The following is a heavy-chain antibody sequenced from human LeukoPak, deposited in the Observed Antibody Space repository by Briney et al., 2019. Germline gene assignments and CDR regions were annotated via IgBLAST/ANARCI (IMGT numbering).Heavy chain of an antibody. Sequence: GGSLRLSCAASGFTFSSYAMSWVRQAAGKGLEWVSAISGSGGSTYYADSVKGRFTISRDNSKNTLYLQMNSLRAEDTAVYYCAKSIAVAATYYYYGMDVWGQGTTVTVSS. CDR3: AKSIAVAATYYYYGMDV. CDR2: ISGSGGST. V-gene: IGHV3-23*01. CDR1: GFTFSSYA. D-gene: IGHD6-19*01. J-gene: IGHJ6*02.